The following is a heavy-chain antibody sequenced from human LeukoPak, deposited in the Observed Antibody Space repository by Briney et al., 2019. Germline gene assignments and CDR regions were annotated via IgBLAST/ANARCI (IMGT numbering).Heavy chain of an antibody. Sequence: SETLSLTCTVSGGSISSYYWSWIRQPAGKGLEWIGRIYTSGSTNYNPSLKSRVTMSVDTSKNQFSLKLSSVTAADTAVYYCARRAPYYYDSSGYLGYYYYYYMDVWGKGTTVTISS. CDR1: GGSISSYY. J-gene: IGHJ6*03. D-gene: IGHD3-22*01. CDR3: ARRAPYYYDSSGYLGYYYYYYMDV. V-gene: IGHV4-4*07. CDR2: IYTSGST.